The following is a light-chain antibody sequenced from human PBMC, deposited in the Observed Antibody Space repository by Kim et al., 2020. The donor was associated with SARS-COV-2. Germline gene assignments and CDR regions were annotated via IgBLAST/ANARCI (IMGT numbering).Light chain of an antibody. CDR2: DTN. V-gene: IGLV7-43*01. CDR3: LLYYGSAWV. J-gene: IGLJ3*02. Sequence: QAVVTQEPSLTVSTGGTATLTCAYSTGAVTSGYHPIWFQQKPGQAPRALIYDTNNRHSWTPARFSGALLGGKAALTLSSVQPEDEADYYCLLYYGSAWVFGGGTQLTVL. CDR1: TGAVTSGYH.